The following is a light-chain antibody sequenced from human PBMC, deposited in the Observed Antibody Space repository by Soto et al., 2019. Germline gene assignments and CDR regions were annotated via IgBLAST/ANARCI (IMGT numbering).Light chain of an antibody. J-gene: IGKJ4*01. CDR1: QYINNTF. Sequence: LVLTQSPATLSLSPGERATLFCRARQYINNTFLAWYQKKPGLASRLLIFDATFRAPGIPDRFSGSGAGDVFTLTITRLGPDDCAVYFCHEPSVSPNFGGGTQVEIK. CDR2: DAT. V-gene: IGKV3D-20*01. CDR3: HEPSVSPN.